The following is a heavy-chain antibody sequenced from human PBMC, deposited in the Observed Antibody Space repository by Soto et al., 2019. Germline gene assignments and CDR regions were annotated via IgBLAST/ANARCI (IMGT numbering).Heavy chain of an antibody. V-gene: IGHV4-59*08. CDR2: IYYSGST. D-gene: IGHD4-17*01. J-gene: IGHJ4*02. Sequence: GSLRLSCTVSGGSISSYYWSWIRQPPGKGLEWIGYIYYSGSTNYNPSLKSRVTISVDTSKNQFSLKLSSVTAADTAVYYCASLYGDYPSYFDYWGQGTLVTVSS. CDR1: GGSISSYY. CDR3: ASLYGDYPSYFDY.